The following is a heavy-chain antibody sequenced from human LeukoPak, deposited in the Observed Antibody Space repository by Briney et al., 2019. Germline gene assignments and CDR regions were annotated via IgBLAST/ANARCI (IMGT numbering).Heavy chain of an antibody. V-gene: IGHV4-30-2*06. CDR1: GGSISSDGYY. J-gene: IGHJ3*02. Sequence: PSQTLSLTCSVSGGSISSDGYYWSWIRQSKGKGLEWIGSIYHSGTTYYNPSLKSRVTISVDRSKKHFSLKLNSVTAADTAVYYCARIIRDKGGSYHDAFEIWGQGTMVTVSS. CDR2: IYHSGTT. D-gene: IGHD1-26*01. CDR3: ARIIRDKGGSYHDAFEI.